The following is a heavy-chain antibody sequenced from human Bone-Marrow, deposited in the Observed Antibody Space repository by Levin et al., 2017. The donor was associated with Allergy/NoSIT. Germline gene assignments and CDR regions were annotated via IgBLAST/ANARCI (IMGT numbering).Heavy chain of an antibody. CDR1: GFIFSNAW. D-gene: IGHD5-12*01. Sequence: PGGSLRLSCAASGFIFSNAWMSWVRQAPGKGLEWVGRIKTKSDGGTTDYAAPVKGRFTISRDDSKNTLYLQMNSLKTEDTAVYYCTTVKWRYSGYVFDYWGQGSLVTVSS. J-gene: IGHJ4*02. CDR3: TTVKWRYSGYVFDY. V-gene: IGHV3-15*01. CDR2: IKTKSDGGTT.